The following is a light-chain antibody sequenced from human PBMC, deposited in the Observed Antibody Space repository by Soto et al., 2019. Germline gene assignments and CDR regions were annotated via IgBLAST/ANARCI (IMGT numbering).Light chain of an antibody. CDR1: QSVSSD. CDR3: QQSYSTPPF. V-gene: IGKV3-11*01. J-gene: IGKJ3*01. Sequence: EIVLTQSPATLSLSPGERATLSCRASQSVSSDLAWYQQKPGQAPRLLIYGASSRATGIPDRFSGSGSGTDFTLTISSLQPEDFATYYCQQSYSTPPFFGPGTKVDNK. CDR2: GAS.